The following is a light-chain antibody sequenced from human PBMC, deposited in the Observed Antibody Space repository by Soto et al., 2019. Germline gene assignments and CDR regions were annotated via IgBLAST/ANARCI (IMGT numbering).Light chain of an antibody. CDR2: RNT. V-gene: IGLV1-47*01. CDR3: AAWDASLSGYV. CDR1: GSNIGSNY. Sequence: QSVLTQPPSASGTPGQRVTISCSGSGSNIGSNYVYWYQQVPGTAPKLLIYRNTQRPSGVPDRFSGSKSGTSASLAISGLRSEDEADYYCAAWDASLSGYVFGTGTKVTVL. J-gene: IGLJ1*01.